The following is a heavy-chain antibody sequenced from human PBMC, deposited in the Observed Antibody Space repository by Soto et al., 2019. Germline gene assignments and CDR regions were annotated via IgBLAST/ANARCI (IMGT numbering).Heavy chain of an antibody. V-gene: IGHV1-69*13. J-gene: IGHJ4*02. D-gene: IGHD5-12*01. CDR2: SIPLYSTT. CDR1: VFTCSSHS. CDR3: AKVSTRDGYISYYFDA. Sequence: SVKVACNSSVFTCSSHSFSLVRQVPGQGLEGMGGSIPLYSTTDYAQKFQDRVTITADESTNTAYMELSSMRYEDTAVYYCAKVSTRDGYISYYFDAWGQGTLVTASS.